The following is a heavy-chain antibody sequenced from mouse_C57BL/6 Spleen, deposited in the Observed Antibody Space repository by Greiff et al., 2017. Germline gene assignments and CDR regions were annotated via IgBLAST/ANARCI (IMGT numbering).Heavy chain of an antibody. D-gene: IGHD1-1*01. V-gene: IGHV5-6*02. CDR1: GFTFSSYG. CDR3: ARTHYYGSSPRFYAMDY. CDR2: ISSGGSYT. J-gene: IGHJ4*01. Sequence: DVKLVESGGDLVKPGGSLKLSCAASGFTFSSYGMSWVRQTPDKRLEWVATISSGGSYTYYPDSVKGRFTISRDNAKNTLYMQRSSLKSEDTAMYYCARTHYYGSSPRFYAMDYWGQGTSVTGSS.